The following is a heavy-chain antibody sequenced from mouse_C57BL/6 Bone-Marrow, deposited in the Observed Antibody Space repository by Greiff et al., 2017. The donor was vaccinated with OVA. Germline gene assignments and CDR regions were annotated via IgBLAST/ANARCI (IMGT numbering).Heavy chain of an antibody. CDR3: ARYDYDAVSAY. CDR2: IYPGSGST. J-gene: IGHJ3*01. D-gene: IGHD2-4*01. V-gene: IGHV1-55*01. Sequence: VKLQESGAELVKPGASVKMSCKASGYTFTSYWITWVKQRPGQGLEWIGDIYPGSGSTNYNEKFKSKATLTVDTSSSTAYMQLSSLTSEDSAVYYCARYDYDAVSAYWGQGTLVTVSA. CDR1: GYTFTSYW.